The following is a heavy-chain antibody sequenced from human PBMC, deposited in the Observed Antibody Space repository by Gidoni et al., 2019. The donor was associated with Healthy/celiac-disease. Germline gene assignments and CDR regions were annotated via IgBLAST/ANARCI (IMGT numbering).Heavy chain of an antibody. V-gene: IGHV3-21*01. J-gene: IGHJ4*02. CDR2: ISSSSSYI. CDR3: ARDPGVAAVFDY. D-gene: IGHD6-19*01. Sequence: EVQLVESGGGLVKPGGSLSLSCAASGFTFSSYSMNWVRQAPGKGLGWVSSISSSSSYIYYADSVKGRFTISRDNAKNSLYLQMNSLRAEDTAVYYCARDPGVAAVFDYWGQGTLVTVSS. CDR1: GFTFSSYS.